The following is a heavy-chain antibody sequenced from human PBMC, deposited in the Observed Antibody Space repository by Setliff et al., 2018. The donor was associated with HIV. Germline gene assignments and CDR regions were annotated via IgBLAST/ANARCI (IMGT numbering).Heavy chain of an antibody. CDR3: AREFVLVAAKVHAAFDV. D-gene: IGHD2-15*01. Sequence: PSETLSLTCTVSGGSISSGSYYWNWMRQPAGRRLEWIGSVYTSGNTNYNSALKSRVTISVDTSKTQFSLNLSSVTPADTAVYYCAREFVLVAAKVHAAFDVWGQGTMVTVSS. CDR2: VYTSGNT. V-gene: IGHV4-61*02. J-gene: IGHJ3*01. CDR1: GGSISSGSYY.